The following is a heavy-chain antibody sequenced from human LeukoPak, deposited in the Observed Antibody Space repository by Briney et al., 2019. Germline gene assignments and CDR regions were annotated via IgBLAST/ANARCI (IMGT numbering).Heavy chain of an antibody. CDR3: AGVSRRHLDY. J-gene: IGHJ4*02. Sequence: SETLSLTCTVSGGSVSSVNYYWTWIRQPPGKGLEWIGYIYYSGSTNYNPSLKSRVTISVDTSKNQFSLKLNSVTAADTAVYYCAGVSRRHLDYWGQGTLVTVSS. CDR2: IYYSGST. CDR1: GGSVSSVNYY. V-gene: IGHV4-61*01.